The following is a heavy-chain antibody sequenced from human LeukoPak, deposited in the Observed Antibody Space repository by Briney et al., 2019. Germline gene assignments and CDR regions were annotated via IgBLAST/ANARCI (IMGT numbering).Heavy chain of an antibody. J-gene: IGHJ3*02. CDR1: GGSISSYY. D-gene: IGHD3-22*01. CDR2: IYYSGST. V-gene: IGHV4-59*01. CDR3: ARAGYYDSLGIDI. Sequence: SETLSLTCTVSGGSISSYYWSWIRQPPGKGLEWIGYIYYSGSTNYNPSLKSRVTISVDTSKNQFSLKLSSATAADTAVYYCARAGYYDSLGIDIWGQGTMVTVSS.